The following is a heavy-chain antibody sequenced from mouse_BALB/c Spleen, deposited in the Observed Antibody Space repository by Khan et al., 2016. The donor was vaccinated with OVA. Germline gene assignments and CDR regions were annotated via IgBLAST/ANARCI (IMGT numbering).Heavy chain of an antibody. CDR1: GYTFTSHT. CDR2: INPRSDYT. V-gene: IGHV1-4*01. CDR3: ARRTTEYALDY. J-gene: IGHJ4*01. D-gene: IGHD2-14*01. Sequence: QVRLQQSGAELARPGASVKMSCKASGYTFTSHTMHGVEQRPGQGLEWIGYINPRSDYTQYNQKFNDKATLTADISSSTAYIELSSLTPEDSAVYYCARRTTEYALDYWGQGTSVTVSS.